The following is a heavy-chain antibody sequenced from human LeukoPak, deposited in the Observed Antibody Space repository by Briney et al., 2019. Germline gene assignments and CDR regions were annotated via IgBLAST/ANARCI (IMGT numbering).Heavy chain of an antibody. Sequence: SGGSLRLSCAASGFTFSSYGMHWVRQAPGRGLEWASSTAGSGISKDYADSVKGRFTISKDKSKNTLYLQMDNLRAEDTGVYFCARLPTFYYDSSGYHYDYRGQGTLVTVSS. CDR3: ARLPTFYYDSSGYHYDY. J-gene: IGHJ4*02. CDR2: TAGSGISK. V-gene: IGHV3-23*01. CDR1: GFTFSSYG. D-gene: IGHD3-22*01.